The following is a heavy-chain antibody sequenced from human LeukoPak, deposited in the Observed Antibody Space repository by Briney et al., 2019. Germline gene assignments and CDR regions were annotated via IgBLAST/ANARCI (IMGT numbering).Heavy chain of an antibody. CDR3: ARELPIVGDAFDI. J-gene: IGHJ3*02. V-gene: IGHV3-7*01. CDR1: GFTFSSYW. Sequence: PGGSLRLSCAASGFTFSSYWMSWVRQAPGKGLEWVANIKQDGSEKYYVDSVKGRFTISRDNAKNSLYLQMNSLRAEDTAVYYCARELPIVGDAFDIWGQGTMVTVSS. D-gene: IGHD1-26*01. CDR2: IKQDGSEK.